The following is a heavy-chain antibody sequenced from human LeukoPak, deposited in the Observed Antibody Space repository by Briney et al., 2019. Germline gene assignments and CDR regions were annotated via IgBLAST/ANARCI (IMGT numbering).Heavy chain of an antibody. Sequence: PGGSLRLSCAASGFTVITNDMTWVRQAPGKGLEWVSVLYSDGNTKYADSVQGRFTISRDNSKNNLYLEMNSLSPEDTAVYYCARGVEPLAANTLAYWGQGTLVTVSS. V-gene: IGHV3-53*01. D-gene: IGHD1-14*01. CDR1: GFTVITND. CDR2: LYSDGNT. J-gene: IGHJ4*02. CDR3: ARGVEPLAANTLAY.